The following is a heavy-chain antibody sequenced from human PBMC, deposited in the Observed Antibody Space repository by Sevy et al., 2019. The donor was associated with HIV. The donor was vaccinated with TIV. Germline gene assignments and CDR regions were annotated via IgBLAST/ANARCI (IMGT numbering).Heavy chain of an antibody. V-gene: IGHV3-30*18. D-gene: IGHD3-22*01. CDR1: GFTFSSYG. CDR2: ISYDGSDK. CDR3: AKDLLGDYYDSNGVLDY. J-gene: IGHJ4*02. Sequence: GGSRRLSCAASGFTFSSYGMHWVRQAPGKGLEWVAVISYDGSDKFYADSVKGRFTISRDNSKNTVYLQMNSLGPEDAAVYYCAKDLLGDYYDSNGVLDYWGQGTLVTVSS.